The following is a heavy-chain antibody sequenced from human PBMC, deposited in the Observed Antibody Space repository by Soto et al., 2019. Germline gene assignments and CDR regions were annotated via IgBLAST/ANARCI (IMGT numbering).Heavy chain of an antibody. Sequence: SETLSLTCAVYGGSFSGYYWSWIRQPPGKGLEWIGEINHSGSTNYNPSLKSRVTISVDTSKNQFSLKLSSVTAADTAVYYCARVPYYGSGSWMGQFDYWGQGTLVTVSS. CDR2: INHSGST. V-gene: IGHV4-34*01. J-gene: IGHJ4*02. D-gene: IGHD3-10*01. CDR3: ARVPYYGSGSWMGQFDY. CDR1: GGSFSGYY.